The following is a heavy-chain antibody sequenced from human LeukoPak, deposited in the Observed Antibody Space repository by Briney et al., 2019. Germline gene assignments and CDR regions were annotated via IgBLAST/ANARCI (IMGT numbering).Heavy chain of an antibody. CDR3: AKDRSIGTYYTFDH. CDR2: ISGSGVMT. V-gene: IGHV3-23*01. J-gene: IGHJ4*02. CDR1: GFTFSDYA. Sequence: GGSLRLSCTTSGFTFSDYAMTWVRQAPGKGLEWVATISGSGVMTYYADSVKGRFTVSGDNSKNTVYLQMSSLTAADTAVYYCAKDRSIGTYYTFDHWGQGTLVTVSS. D-gene: IGHD1-26*01.